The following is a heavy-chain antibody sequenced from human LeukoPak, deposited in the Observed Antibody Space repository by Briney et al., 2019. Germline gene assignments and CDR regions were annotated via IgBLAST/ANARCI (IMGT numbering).Heavy chain of an antibody. V-gene: IGHV4-30-2*01. D-gene: IGHD2-2*02. J-gene: IGHJ6*03. Sequence: SETLSLTCTVSGGSISSGGYYWSWIRQPPGKGLEWIGYIYHSGSTYYNPSLKSRVTISVDRSKNQFPLKLSSVTAADTAVYYCARDGDCSSTSCYMGYMDVWGKGTTVTVSS. CDR1: GGSISSGGYY. CDR3: ARDGDCSSTSCYMGYMDV. CDR2: IYHSGST.